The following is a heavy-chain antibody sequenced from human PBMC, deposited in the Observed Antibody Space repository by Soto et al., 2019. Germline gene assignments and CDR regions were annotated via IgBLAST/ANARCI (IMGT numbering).Heavy chain of an antibody. Sequence: QVQLVESGGGLVKPGGSLRLSCAASGFTFSDYYMSWIRQAPGKGLEWVSFISSTGSTIYYADSVKGRFTISRDNAKNSLYLQMNXLRAEDTAVYYCASPTVTPHYGMDVWGQGTTVTVSS. CDR1: GFTFSDYY. CDR2: ISSTGSTI. J-gene: IGHJ6*02. V-gene: IGHV3-11*01. D-gene: IGHD4-17*01. CDR3: ASPTVTPHYGMDV.